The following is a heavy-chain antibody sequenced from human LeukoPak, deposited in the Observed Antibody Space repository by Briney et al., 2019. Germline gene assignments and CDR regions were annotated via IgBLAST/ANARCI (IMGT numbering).Heavy chain of an antibody. Sequence: GGSLRLSCAASGFTDSSNYMSWVRQAPGKGLEWVSVIYSGGSTYYADSVKGRFTISRDNSKNTLYLQMNSLRAEDTAVHYCASYDSSGYWAYYFDYWAREPWSPSPQ. D-gene: IGHD3-22*01. CDR3: ASYDSSGYWAYYFDY. J-gene: IGHJ4*02. CDR2: IYSGGST. V-gene: IGHV3-66*02. CDR1: GFTDSSNY.